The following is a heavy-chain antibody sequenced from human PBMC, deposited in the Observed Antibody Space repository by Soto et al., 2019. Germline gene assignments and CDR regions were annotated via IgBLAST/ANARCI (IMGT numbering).Heavy chain of an antibody. D-gene: IGHD3-9*01. Sequence: ASVKVSCKASGYTLTSYYMRWVRQAPGQGLEWMGIINPSGGSTSYAQKFQGRVTMTRDTSTSTVYMELSSLRSEDTAVYYCARGGVLRYFDWSPPDAFDIWGQGTMVTVSS. CDR3: ARGGVLRYFDWSPPDAFDI. CDR1: GYTLTSYY. V-gene: IGHV1-46*03. CDR2: INPSGGST. J-gene: IGHJ3*02.